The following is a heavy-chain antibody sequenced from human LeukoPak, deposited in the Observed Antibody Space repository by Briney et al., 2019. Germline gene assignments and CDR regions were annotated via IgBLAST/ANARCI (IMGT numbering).Heavy chain of an antibody. CDR3: ASMRDIVVVPAAPNWFDP. J-gene: IGHJ5*02. Sequence: SETLSLTCAVYGGSFSGYYWSWIRQPPGKGLEWIGEINHSGSANYNPSLKSRVTISVDTPKNQFSLKLSSVTAADTAVYYCASMRDIVVVPAAPNWFDPWGQGTLVTVSS. CDR2: INHSGSA. V-gene: IGHV4-34*01. D-gene: IGHD2-2*01. CDR1: GGSFSGYY.